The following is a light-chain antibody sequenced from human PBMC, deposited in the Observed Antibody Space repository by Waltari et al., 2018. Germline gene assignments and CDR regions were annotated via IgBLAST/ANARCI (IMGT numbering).Light chain of an antibody. Sequence: ELVLTQSPATLSLSPGERATLSCRTSQSVNRYLAWYQHKPGQAPRLLIYDASNRATGIPARFSGSGSGTDFTLTISSLEPDDFALYYCQQRFTWPSITFGQGTRLEIK. V-gene: IGKV3-11*01. CDR2: DAS. CDR1: QSVNRY. CDR3: QQRFTWPSIT. J-gene: IGKJ5*01.